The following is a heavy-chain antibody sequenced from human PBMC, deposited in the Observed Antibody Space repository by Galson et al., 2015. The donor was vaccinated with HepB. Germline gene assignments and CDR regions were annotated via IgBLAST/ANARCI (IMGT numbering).Heavy chain of an antibody. V-gene: IGHV1-69*13. CDR1: GGTFSSYA. Sequence: SVKVSCKASGGTFSSYAISWVRQAPGQGLEWMGGIIPIFGTANYAQKFQGRVTITADESTSTAYMELSSLRSEDTAVYYCAIGGSYYYYYYMDVWGEGTTVTVSS. CDR2: IIPIFGTA. CDR3: AIGGSYYYYYYMDV. J-gene: IGHJ6*03.